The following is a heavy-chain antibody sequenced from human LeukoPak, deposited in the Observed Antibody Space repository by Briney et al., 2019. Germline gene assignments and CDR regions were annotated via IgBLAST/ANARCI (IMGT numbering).Heavy chain of an antibody. J-gene: IGHJ1*01. CDR1: GGSISSYY. CDR2: IYYSGST. V-gene: IGHV4-59*05. Sequence: SETLSLTCTVSGGSISSYYWSWIRQPPGKGLEWIGSIYYSGSTYYNPSLKSRVTISVDTSKNQFSLKLSSVTAADTAVYYCARHPARPYYDILTGYYRDAEYFQHWGQGTLVTVSS. D-gene: IGHD3-9*01. CDR3: ARHPARPYYDILTGYYRDAEYFQH.